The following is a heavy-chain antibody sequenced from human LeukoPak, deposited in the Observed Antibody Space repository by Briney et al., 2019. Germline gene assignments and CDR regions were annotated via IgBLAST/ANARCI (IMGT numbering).Heavy chain of an antibody. J-gene: IGHJ4*02. CDR1: GYTFTSYG. V-gene: IGHV1-3*01. CDR2: INAGNGNT. Sequence: ASVKVSCKASGYTFTSYGISWVRQAPGQGLEWMGWINAGNGNTKYSQKFQGRVTITRDTSASTAYMELSSLRSEDTAVYYCARGSTRIAAAGNYFDYWGQGTLVTVSS. D-gene: IGHD6-13*01. CDR3: ARGSTRIAAAGNYFDY.